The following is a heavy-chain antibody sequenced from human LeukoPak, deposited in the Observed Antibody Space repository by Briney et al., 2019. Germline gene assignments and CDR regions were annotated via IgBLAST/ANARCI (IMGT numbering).Heavy chain of an antibody. V-gene: IGHV4-30-2*01. CDR3: AISSVIPGPFDY. Sequence: SQTLSLTCAVSGGSISSGGYSWSWIRQPPGKGLEWIGYIYHSGSTYYNPSLKSRVTISVDRSKNQFSLKLSSVTAADTAVYYCAISSVIPGPFDYWGQGTLVTVSP. CDR1: GGSISSGGYS. CDR2: IYHSGST. D-gene: IGHD3-22*01. J-gene: IGHJ4*02.